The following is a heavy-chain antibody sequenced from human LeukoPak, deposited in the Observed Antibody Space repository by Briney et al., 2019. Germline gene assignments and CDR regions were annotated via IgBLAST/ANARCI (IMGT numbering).Heavy chain of an antibody. D-gene: IGHD3-10*01. V-gene: IGHV3-33*06. CDR1: GFTFSSYG. CDR3: AKGLIMVRGVIITDDAFDI. Sequence: GGSLRLSCAASGFTFSSYGMHWVRQAPGKGLEWVAVIWYDGSNKYYADSVKGRFTISRDNSKNTLYLQMNSLRAEDTAVYYCAKGLIMVRGVIITDDAFDIWGQGTMVTVSS. CDR2: IWYDGSNK. J-gene: IGHJ3*02.